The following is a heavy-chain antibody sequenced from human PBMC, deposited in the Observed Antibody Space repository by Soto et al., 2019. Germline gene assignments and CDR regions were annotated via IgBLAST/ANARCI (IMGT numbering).Heavy chain of an antibody. CDR1: GFTFSSYS. CDR2: ISSSSSTI. Sequence: EVQLVESGGGLVQPGGSLRLSCAASGFTFSSYSMNWVRQAPGKGLEWVSYISSSSSTIYYADSVKGRFTISRDNAKNSLYLQMNSLRDEDTAVYYCAREYYDILTGYHFFDYWGQGTLVTVSS. J-gene: IGHJ4*02. V-gene: IGHV3-48*02. D-gene: IGHD3-9*01. CDR3: AREYYDILTGYHFFDY.